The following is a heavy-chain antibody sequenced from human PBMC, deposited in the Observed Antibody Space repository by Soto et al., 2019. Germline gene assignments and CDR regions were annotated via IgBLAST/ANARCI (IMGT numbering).Heavy chain of an antibody. CDR1: GFTFSSYA. D-gene: IGHD4-17*01. CDR3: ARELHDYGDYSIWAFDI. CDR2: ISYDGSNK. Sequence: QVQLVESGGGVVQPGRSLRLSCAASGFTFSSYAMHWVRQAPGKGLEWVAVISYDGSNKYYADPVKGRFTISRDNSKNTLYLQMNSLRAEDTAVYYCARELHDYGDYSIWAFDIWGQGTMVTVSS. J-gene: IGHJ3*02. V-gene: IGHV3-30-3*01.